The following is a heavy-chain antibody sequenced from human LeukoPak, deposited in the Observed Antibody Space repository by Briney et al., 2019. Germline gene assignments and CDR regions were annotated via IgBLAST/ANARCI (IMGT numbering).Heavy chain of an antibody. J-gene: IGHJ4*02. Sequence: PSETLSPTCTVSGGSISSYYWSWIRQPPGKGLEWIGYIYYSGSTNYNPSLKSRVTISVDTSKNQFSPKLSSVTAADTAVYYCARTEGPTDYGDYFDYWGQGTLVTVSS. V-gene: IGHV4-59*01. CDR2: IYYSGST. D-gene: IGHD4-17*01. CDR3: ARTEGPTDYGDYFDY. CDR1: GGSISSYY.